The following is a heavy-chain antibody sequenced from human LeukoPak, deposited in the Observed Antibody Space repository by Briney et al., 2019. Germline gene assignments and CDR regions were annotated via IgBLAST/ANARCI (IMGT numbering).Heavy chain of an antibody. V-gene: IGHV5-51*01. Sequence: GESLQISCKVSGYRFTNFWIGWVRPMPGKGLEWMGIIYPGDSDTKYSPSFQGQVTISADKSISTAYLQWNNLKASDTAMYYCARGGTFYYFDYWGQGTLVTVSS. CDR2: IYPGDSDT. CDR1: GYRFTNFW. CDR3: ARGGTFYYFDY. J-gene: IGHJ4*02. D-gene: IGHD2-15*01.